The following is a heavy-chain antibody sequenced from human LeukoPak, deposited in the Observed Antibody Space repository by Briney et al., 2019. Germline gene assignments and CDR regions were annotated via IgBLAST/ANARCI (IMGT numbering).Heavy chain of an antibody. D-gene: IGHD4/OR15-4a*01. J-gene: IGHJ4*02. CDR2: IYYSGST. CDR1: GGSINSRSDY. Sequence: PSETLSLTCTVSGGSINSRSDYWGWIRQPPGKGLEWIGSIYYSGSTHYNPSLKSRVTMSIDTSKNQFSLRLSSVTAADTAVYYCARRPGEYGGNDFDYWGQGTLVAVSS. V-gene: IGHV4-39*01. CDR3: ARRPGEYGGNDFDY.